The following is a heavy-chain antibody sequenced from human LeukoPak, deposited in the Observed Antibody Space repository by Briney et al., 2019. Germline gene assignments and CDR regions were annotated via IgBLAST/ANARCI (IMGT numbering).Heavy chain of an antibody. V-gene: IGHV4-38-2*02. Sequence: SETLSLTCTVSGYSISSGYYWGWIRQPPGKGLEWIGSIYHSGSTYYNPSLKSRVTISVDTSKNQFSLKLSSVTAADTAVYYCARRIFPGSYYYYYYMDVWGKGTTVTISS. CDR1: GYSISSGYY. D-gene: IGHD2/OR15-2a*01. CDR2: IYHSGST. J-gene: IGHJ6*03. CDR3: ARRIFPGSYYYYYYMDV.